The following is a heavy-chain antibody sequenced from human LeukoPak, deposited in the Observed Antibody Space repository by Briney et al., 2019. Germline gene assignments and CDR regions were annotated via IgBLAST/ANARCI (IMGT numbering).Heavy chain of an antibody. CDR1: GFTFSSYA. CDR2: ISGSGGST. CDR3: ARLGNTVTTLDY. D-gene: IGHD4-17*01. V-gene: IGHV3-23*01. J-gene: IGHJ4*02. Sequence: PGGSLRLSCAASGFTFSSYAMSWVRQAPGKGLEWVSAISGSGGSTYYADSVKGRFTISRDNAKNSLYLQMNSLRAEDTAVYYCARLGNTVTTLDYWGQGTLVTVSS.